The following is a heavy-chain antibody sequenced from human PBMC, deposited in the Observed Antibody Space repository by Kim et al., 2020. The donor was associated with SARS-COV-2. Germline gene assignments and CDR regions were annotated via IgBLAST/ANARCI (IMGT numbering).Heavy chain of an antibody. CDR2: ISWNSGSI. CDR1: GFTFDDYA. V-gene: IGHV3-9*01. J-gene: IGHJ4*02. CDR3: AKVASRKYCTTTSCYVDY. Sequence: GGSLRLSCAASGFTFDDYAMHWVRQAPGKGLEWVSGISWNSGSIGYADSVKGRFTISRDNAKNSLYLQMNSLRAEDTALYYCAKVASRKYCTTTSCYVDYWGQGTLVTVSS. D-gene: IGHD2-2*01.